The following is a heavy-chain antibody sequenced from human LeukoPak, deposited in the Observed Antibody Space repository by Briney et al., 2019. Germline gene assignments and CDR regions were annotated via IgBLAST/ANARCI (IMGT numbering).Heavy chain of an antibody. CDR2: IYPGDSDT. D-gene: IGHD6-13*01. CDR3: ARMLAATGSGFDY. J-gene: IGHJ4*02. Sequence: GESLKISCQGSGYSFTNYWIGWVRQMPGKGLEWVGIIYPGDSDTRYSPSFQGQVSISADKSISTAYLQWSSLKASDTAMYYCARMLAATGSGFDYWGQGTLVTVSS. V-gene: IGHV5-51*01. CDR1: GYSFTNYW.